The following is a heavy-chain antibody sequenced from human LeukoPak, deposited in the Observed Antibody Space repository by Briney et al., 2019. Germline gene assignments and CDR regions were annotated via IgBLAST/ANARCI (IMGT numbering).Heavy chain of an antibody. CDR2: INYSGST. D-gene: IGHD2-21*01. Sequence: PSETLSLTCTVSGGSISSGGYYWSWIRQHPGKGLGWIGYINYSGSTYHNPSLKSRVTISVDTSKNQFSLKLSSVTAADTAVYYCARGTSIPLRFFDYWGQGTLVTVSS. CDR1: GGSISSGGYY. CDR3: ARGTSIPLRFFDY. V-gene: IGHV4-31*03. J-gene: IGHJ4*02.